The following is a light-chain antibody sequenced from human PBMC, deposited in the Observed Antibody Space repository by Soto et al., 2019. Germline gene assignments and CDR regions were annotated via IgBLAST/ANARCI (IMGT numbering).Light chain of an antibody. Sequence: DIQITQSPSTLSASVGDRVTITCRASQSINTWLAWYQQKPGKAPKVLIYDASSLESGVPSRFSGSGSGTEFTLTIRSLQPDDFATYYCLQYNNYLRTFGRGTKVEIK. CDR1: QSINTW. J-gene: IGKJ1*01. V-gene: IGKV1-5*01. CDR3: LQYNNYLRT. CDR2: DAS.